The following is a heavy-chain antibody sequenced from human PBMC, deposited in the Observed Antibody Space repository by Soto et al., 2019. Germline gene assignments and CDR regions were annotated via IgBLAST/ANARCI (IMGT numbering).Heavy chain of an antibody. J-gene: IGHJ6*02. D-gene: IGHD2-15*01. CDR2: IIHSGST. V-gene: IGHV4-59*12. Sequence: SETLSLTCTVSGGSISSYYWGWIRQPPGKGLEWIGSIIHSGSTNYNPSLKSRVTISVDTSKNQFSLKLSSVTAADTAVYYCARRSWLDYYYYGMDVWGQGTTVTVSS. CDR3: ARRSWLDYYYYGMDV. CDR1: GGSISSYY.